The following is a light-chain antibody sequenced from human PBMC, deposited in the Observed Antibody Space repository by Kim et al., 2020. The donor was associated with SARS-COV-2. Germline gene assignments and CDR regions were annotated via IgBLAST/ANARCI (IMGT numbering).Light chain of an antibody. CDR3: SSFAGSNNV. Sequence: QSALTQPPSASGSPGQSVTISCTGTSSDVGGYNYVSWYQQHPGKAPKLMIYEVNKRPSGVPDRFSGSKSGNTASLTVSGLQAEDEADYYCSSFAGSNNVFGTGPKVTVL. J-gene: IGLJ1*01. V-gene: IGLV2-8*01. CDR1: SSDVGGYNY. CDR2: EVN.